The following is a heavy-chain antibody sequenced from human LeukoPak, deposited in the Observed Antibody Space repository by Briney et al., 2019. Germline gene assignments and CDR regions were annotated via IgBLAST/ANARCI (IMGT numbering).Heavy chain of an antibody. CDR2: IGSSSNSI. J-gene: IGHJ4*02. Sequence: GGSLRLSCAASGFTFSSYSMNWVRQAPGKGLDWVSSIGSSSNSIYYTDSVKGRFTISRDNAKNSLYLQMNSLRAEDTAVYYCARELPTEAFDYWGQGTLVTVSS. V-gene: IGHV3-21*01. CDR1: GFTFSSYS. CDR3: ARELPTEAFDY. D-gene: IGHD1-26*01.